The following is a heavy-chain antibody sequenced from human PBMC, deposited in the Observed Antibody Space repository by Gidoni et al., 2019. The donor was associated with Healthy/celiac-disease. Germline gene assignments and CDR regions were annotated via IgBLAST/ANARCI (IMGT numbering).Heavy chain of an antibody. CDR1: GFTFSSYA. CDR3: AKYITSIAARTLDY. CDR2: ISGSGGST. J-gene: IGHJ4*02. V-gene: IGHV3-23*01. Sequence: EVQLLESGGGLVQPGGSLRLSCAASGFTFSSYAMGWVRQAPGTGLEWVSAISGSGGSTYYADSVKGRFTISRDNSKNTLYLQMNSLRAEDTAVYYCAKYITSIAARTLDYWGQGTLVTVSS. D-gene: IGHD6-6*01.